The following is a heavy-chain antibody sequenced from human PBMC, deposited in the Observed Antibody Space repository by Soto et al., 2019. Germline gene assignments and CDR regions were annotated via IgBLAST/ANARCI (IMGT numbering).Heavy chain of an antibody. V-gene: IGHV3-30-3*01. Sequence: GGSLRLSCAASEFMLSSYAMHWIRQAPGEGLEWVAVISFDGNIIQYADSVKGRFIISRDNSKNTLYLQMNSLRGEDTAVYYCARTFDIITQYFASWGMGTLVTVS. D-gene: IGHD3-9*01. J-gene: IGHJ4*02. CDR2: ISFDGNII. CDR1: EFMLSSYA. CDR3: ARTFDIITQYFAS.